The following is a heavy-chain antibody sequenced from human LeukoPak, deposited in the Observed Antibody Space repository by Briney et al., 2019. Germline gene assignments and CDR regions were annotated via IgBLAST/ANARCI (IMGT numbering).Heavy chain of an antibody. Sequence: GGSLRLSCAVSGFTFSSYSMNWVRQAPGKGLEWVSSITATSSYIYYADSVRGRFTISRDNAKNSLYLQMNRLRAEDTAVYYCARGPSWGYDILAVWGQGTLVTVSS. D-gene: IGHD3-9*01. J-gene: IGHJ4*02. V-gene: IGHV3-21*04. CDR3: ARGPSWGYDILAV. CDR1: GFTFSSYS. CDR2: ITATSSYI.